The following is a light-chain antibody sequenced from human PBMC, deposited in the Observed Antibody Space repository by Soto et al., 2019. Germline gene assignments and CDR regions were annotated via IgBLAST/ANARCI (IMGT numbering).Light chain of an antibody. CDR2: KAS. CDR3: EQYNSYPFA. V-gene: IGKV1-5*03. CDR1: QSISSS. Sequence: DIPMAQSPSTLSASVGDRVTITCRASQSISSSLAWYQQKPGKTPKLLIYKASNLESGAPSRFVGSESGTEFTLTISSLQPDDFEAYYCEQYNSYPFAFGQGTSLEIK. J-gene: IGKJ2*01.